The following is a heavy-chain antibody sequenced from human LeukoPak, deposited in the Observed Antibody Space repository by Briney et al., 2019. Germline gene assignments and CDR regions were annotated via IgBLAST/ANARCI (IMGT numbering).Heavy chain of an antibody. V-gene: IGHV4-34*12. CDR2: IIHSGST. D-gene: IGHD2-15*01. J-gene: IGHJ6*03. CDR3: ARATRGDCSGGSCYSERYYYYYMDV. CDR1: GGSFSGYY. Sequence: ASETLSLTCAVYGGSFSGYYWSWIRQPPGKGLEWIGEIIHSGSTNYNPSLKSRVTISVDTSKNQFSLKLSSVTAADTAVYYCARATRGDCSGGSCYSERYYYYYMDVWGKGTTVTVSS.